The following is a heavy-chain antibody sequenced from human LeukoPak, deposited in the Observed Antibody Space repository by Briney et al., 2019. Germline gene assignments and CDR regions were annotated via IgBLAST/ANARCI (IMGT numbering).Heavy chain of an antibody. CDR2: ISYEGSNI. Sequence: PGRSLRLSCAASGFTFSTFAMHWVRQVPGKGPEWVAVISYEGSNIYYADSVQGRFTISRDNSNNTVYLQMNSLRAEDTAVYYCAKVRTTDYYFDHRGQGTLVTVSS. D-gene: IGHD1-1*01. CDR1: GFTFSTFA. J-gene: IGHJ4*02. V-gene: IGHV3-30*18. CDR3: AKVRTTDYYFDH.